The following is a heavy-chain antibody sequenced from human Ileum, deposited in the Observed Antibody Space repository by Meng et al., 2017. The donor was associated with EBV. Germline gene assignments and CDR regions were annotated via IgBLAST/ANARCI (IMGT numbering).Heavy chain of an antibody. V-gene: IGHV4-4*02. CDR2: SYHSGST. CDR3: ARVTKPNYYEGGWFDP. D-gene: IGHD3-22*01. Sequence: VQLQESGPGLVKPSGTLSLTCAFSGGYISSSNWWSWVRQPPGKGREWIGESYHSGSTNYNPSLKSRVTISVDKSKNQFSLKLSSVTAADTAVYYCARVTKPNYYEGGWFDPWGQGTLVTVAS. J-gene: IGHJ5*02. CDR1: GGYISSSNW.